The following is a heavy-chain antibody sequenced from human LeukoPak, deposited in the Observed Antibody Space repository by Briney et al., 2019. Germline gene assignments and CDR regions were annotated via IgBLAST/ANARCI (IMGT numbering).Heavy chain of an antibody. Sequence: GASVKVSCKASGYTFTGYYMHWVRQAPGQGLEWMGWINPNSGGTNYAQKFQGRVTMTRDTSISTAYMELSRLRSDDTAVYYCASHSSSWRGLYYYYMDVWGKGTTVTVSS. CDR2: INPNSGGT. CDR3: ASHSSSWRGLYYYYMDV. D-gene: IGHD6-13*01. J-gene: IGHJ6*03. CDR1: GYTFTGYY. V-gene: IGHV1-2*02.